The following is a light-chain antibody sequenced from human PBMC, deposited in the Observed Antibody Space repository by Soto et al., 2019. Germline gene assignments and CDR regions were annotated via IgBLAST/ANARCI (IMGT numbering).Light chain of an antibody. CDR3: SSYTSSSTLV. CDR2: DVS. CDR1: SSDAGGYNY. V-gene: IGLV2-14*01. J-gene: IGLJ1*01. Sequence: QSVLTQPASVSGSPGQSITISCTGTSSDAGGYNYVSWYQQHPGKAPKLMIYDVSNRPSGVSNRFSGSKSGNTASLTISGLQAEDEADYYCSSYTSSSTLVFGTGTRSP.